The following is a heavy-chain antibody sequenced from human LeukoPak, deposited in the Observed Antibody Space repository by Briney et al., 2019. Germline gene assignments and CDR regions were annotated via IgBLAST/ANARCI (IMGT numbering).Heavy chain of an antibody. J-gene: IGHJ4*02. Sequence: GGSLRLSCAASGVTFSSHAMSWVRQAPGKGLEWVSGITGSGGSTYHAESVKGRFTISRDNSKNTLYLQMNSLRAEDTAVYYCAKDLKGVVPAAIALDYWGQGTLVTVSS. CDR3: AKDLKGVVPAAIALDY. CDR1: GVTFSSHA. D-gene: IGHD2-2*01. CDR2: ITGSGGST. V-gene: IGHV3-23*01.